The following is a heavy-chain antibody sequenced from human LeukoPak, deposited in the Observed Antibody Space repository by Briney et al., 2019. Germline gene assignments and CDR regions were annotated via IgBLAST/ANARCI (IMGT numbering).Heavy chain of an antibody. V-gene: IGHV1-69*13. CDR2: IIPIFGTA. CDR1: GYTFTGYY. Sequence: ASVKVSCKASGYTFTGYYIHWVRQAPGQGLGWMGGIIPIFGTANYAQKFQGRVTITADESTSTAYMEQSSLRSDDTAVYYCARVTYYYGSGSFPETYYFDYWGQGTLVTVSS. CDR3: ARVTYYYGSGSFPETYYFDY. J-gene: IGHJ4*02. D-gene: IGHD3-10*01.